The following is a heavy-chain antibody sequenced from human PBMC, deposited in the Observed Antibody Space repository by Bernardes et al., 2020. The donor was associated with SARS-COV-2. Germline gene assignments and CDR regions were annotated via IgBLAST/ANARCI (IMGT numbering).Heavy chain of an antibody. Sequence: SETLSLTCAVYGGSFSGYYWSWIRQPPGKGLEWIGEINHSGSTNYNPSLKSRVTISVDTSKNQFSLKLSSVTAADTAVYYCARMFSYCSSTSCPRSYYYMDVWGKGTTVTVSS. CDR2: INHSGST. J-gene: IGHJ6*03. CDR1: GGSFSGYY. CDR3: ARMFSYCSSTSCPRSYYYMDV. D-gene: IGHD2-2*01. V-gene: IGHV4-34*01.